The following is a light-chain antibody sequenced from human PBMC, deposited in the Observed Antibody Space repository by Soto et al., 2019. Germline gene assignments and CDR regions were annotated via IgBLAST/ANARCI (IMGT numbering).Light chain of an antibody. J-gene: IGKJ1*01. V-gene: IGKV1-39*01. CDR3: QQYANSPQT. CDR2: AAS. CDR1: QSISSY. Sequence: DIQMTQSPSSLSASVGDRVTITCRASQSISSYLNWYQQKPGKAPKLLIYAASSLQSGVPSRFSGSGSGTDFTLTISRLEPEDFAVYYCQQYANSPQTFGQGTKVDIK.